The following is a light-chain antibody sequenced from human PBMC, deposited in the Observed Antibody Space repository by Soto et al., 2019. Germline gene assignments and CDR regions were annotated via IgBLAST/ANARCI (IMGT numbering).Light chain of an antibody. V-gene: IGKV3-20*01. CDR1: QSVPSTY. CDR3: QQYGHSPPFT. Sequence: EIVLTQSPGTLSLSPGERATLSCRASQSVPSTYLAWYQQRPGQAPSLLIYGVSTRAPGIPDRFSGSGSGTDFTLTISRLEPEDVAVYFCQQYGHSPPFTFGPGTKVDFK. CDR2: GVS. J-gene: IGKJ3*01.